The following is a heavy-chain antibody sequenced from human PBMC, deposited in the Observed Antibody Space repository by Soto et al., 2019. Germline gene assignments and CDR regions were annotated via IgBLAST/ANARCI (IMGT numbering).Heavy chain of an antibody. J-gene: IGHJ4*02. Sequence: PSQTLSLTCAISGDSVSSNTVTWNWIRQSPSRGLEWLGRTYYRSNWGRDYAVSVQSRITINPDTSKNQFSLQLNSVTPEDTAVYYCVRLIGNSWLDYWGQGTLVTVSS. D-gene: IGHD6-13*01. CDR2: TYYRSNWGR. V-gene: IGHV6-1*01. CDR1: GDSVSSNTVT. CDR3: VRLIGNSWLDY.